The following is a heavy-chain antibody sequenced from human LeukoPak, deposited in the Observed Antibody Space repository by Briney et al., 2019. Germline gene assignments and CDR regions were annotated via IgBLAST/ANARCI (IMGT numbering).Heavy chain of an antibody. D-gene: IGHD3-10*01. V-gene: IGHV4-31*03. CDR1: GDSFSSVTDY. CDR2: IYYSGST. CDR3: ARAGETYYYGSGSYTLLAN. Sequence: SETLSLTCTVSGDSFSSVTDYWAWIRQHPGKGLEGIGYIYYSGSTYYNPSLKSRVTISVDTSKNQFSLKLSSVTAADTAVYYCARAGETYYYGSGSYTLLANWGQGTLVTVSS. J-gene: IGHJ4*02.